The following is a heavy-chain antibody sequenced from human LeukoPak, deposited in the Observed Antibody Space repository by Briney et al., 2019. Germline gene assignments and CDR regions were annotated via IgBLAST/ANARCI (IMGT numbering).Heavy chain of an antibody. CDR3: AKALSRNYDSSGYYYVNYYYGMDV. V-gene: IGHV3-23*01. CDR1: GFTFSSYA. CDR2: ISGSGGST. Sequence: PGGSLRISCAASGFTFSSYAMSWVRQAPGKGLEWFSAISGSGGSTYYADPVKGRFTISRDNSKNTLYLQMNSLRAEDTAVYYCAKALSRNYDSSGYYYVNYYYGMDVWGQGTTVTVSS. J-gene: IGHJ6*02. D-gene: IGHD3-22*01.